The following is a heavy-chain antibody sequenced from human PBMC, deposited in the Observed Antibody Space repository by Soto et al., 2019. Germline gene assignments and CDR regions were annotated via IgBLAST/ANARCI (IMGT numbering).Heavy chain of an antibody. D-gene: IGHD3-10*01. Sequence: ASVKVSCKASGYTFTSYGISWVRQAPGQGLEWMGWISAYNGNTNYAQKLQGRVTMTTDTSTSTAYMELRSLRSDDTAVYYCARTEHYGSGSYPYYFDYWGQGTLVTVSS. J-gene: IGHJ4*02. CDR1: GYTFTSYG. V-gene: IGHV1-18*04. CDR2: ISAYNGNT. CDR3: ARTEHYGSGSYPYYFDY.